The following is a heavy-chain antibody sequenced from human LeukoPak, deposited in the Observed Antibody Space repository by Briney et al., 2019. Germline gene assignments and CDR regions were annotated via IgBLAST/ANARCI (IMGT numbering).Heavy chain of an antibody. CDR2: MHYDGNIK. D-gene: IGHD2-15*01. J-gene: IGHJ2*01. V-gene: IGHV3-30*02. CDR1: GFTFSTYG. CDR3: AKDACSGGTCYGGWYCDL. Sequence: GGSLRLSCAASGFTFSTYGMHCVRQAPGKGLEWVAFMHYDGNIKYYADSVKGRFTISRDTSKNTLYLQMNSLRVEDTAVYYCAKDACSGGTCYGGWYCDLWGRGTLVTVSS.